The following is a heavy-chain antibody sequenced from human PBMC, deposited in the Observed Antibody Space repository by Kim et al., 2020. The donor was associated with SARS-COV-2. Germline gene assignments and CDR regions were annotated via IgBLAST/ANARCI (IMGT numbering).Heavy chain of an antibody. J-gene: IGHJ6*02. D-gene: IGHD3-22*01. CDR3: SRVRLLLPIYYYCGMDV. CDR2: INHSGST. Sequence: SETLSLTCAVYGGSFSGYYWSWIRQPPGKGLEWMGEINHSGSTNYNPSLKSRVTISVDTSKNQYSLKLSSVTAADTAVYDCSRVRLLLPIYYYCGMDVWGRGTTVTVSS. CDR1: GGSFSGYY. V-gene: IGHV4-34*01.